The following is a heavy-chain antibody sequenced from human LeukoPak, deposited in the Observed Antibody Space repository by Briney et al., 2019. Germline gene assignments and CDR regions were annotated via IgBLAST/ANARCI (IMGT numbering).Heavy chain of an antibody. J-gene: IGHJ4*02. D-gene: IGHD3-10*01. CDR1: GGSFSGYY. CDR3: ARLRGMYYYSSGSQY. V-gene: IGHV4-34*01. Sequence: PSETLSLTCAVYGGSFSGYYWSWIRQPPGKGLEWIGEINHSGSTNYNPSLKSRVTISVDTSKNQFSLKLSSVTAADTAVYYCARLRGMYYYSSGSQYWGQGTLVTVSS. CDR2: INHSGST.